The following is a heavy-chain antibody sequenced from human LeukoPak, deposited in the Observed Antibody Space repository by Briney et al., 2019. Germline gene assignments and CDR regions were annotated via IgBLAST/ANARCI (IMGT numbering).Heavy chain of an antibody. CDR2: ISGSGGST. V-gene: IGHV3-23*01. D-gene: IGHD3-22*01. CDR3: AKDTHYFDSSGYYYVRFVDY. Sequence: GGSLRLSCAASGFTFSSYAMSWVRQAPGKGLEWVSAISGSGGSTYYADSVKGRFTISRDNSKNTLYLQMNSLRAEDTAVYYCAKDTHYFDSSGYYYVRFVDYWGQGTLVTVSS. CDR1: GFTFSSYA. J-gene: IGHJ4*02.